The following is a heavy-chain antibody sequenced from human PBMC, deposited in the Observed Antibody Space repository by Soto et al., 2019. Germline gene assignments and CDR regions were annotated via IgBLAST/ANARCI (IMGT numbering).Heavy chain of an antibody. V-gene: IGHV3-49*04. CDR3: TRAYSSSWTDYFDY. CDR1: GFTFGYYA. Sequence: LRVSCTASGFTFGYYAMSWVRQSPGKGLEWVGFIRSKAYGGTTEYAASVNGRFTISRDDSKSIAYLQMDSLKTEDTAVYYCTRAYSSSWTDYFDYWGQGTLVTVSS. J-gene: IGHJ4*02. CDR2: IRSKAYGGTT. D-gene: IGHD6-13*01.